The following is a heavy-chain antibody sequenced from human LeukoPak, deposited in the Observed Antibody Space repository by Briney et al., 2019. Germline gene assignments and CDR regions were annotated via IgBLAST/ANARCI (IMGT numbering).Heavy chain of an antibody. V-gene: IGHV3-33*01. Sequence: PGGSLRLSCAASGFTFSSYGMHWVRQAPGKGLEWVAVIWYDGSNKYYADSVKGRFTISRDNSKNTLYLQMNSLRAEDTAVYHCARDRGYSGYDGAFDYWGQGTLVTVSS. CDR3: ARDRGYSGYDGAFDY. CDR1: GFTFSSYG. J-gene: IGHJ4*02. CDR2: IWYDGSNK. D-gene: IGHD5-12*01.